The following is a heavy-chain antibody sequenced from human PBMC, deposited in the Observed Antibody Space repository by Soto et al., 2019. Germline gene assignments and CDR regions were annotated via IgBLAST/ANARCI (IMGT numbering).Heavy chain of an antibody. CDR2: FDPEGSDT. V-gene: IGHV1-24*01. Sequence: ASVKVSCKTSGYTFSNYAISWVRQAPGQGFEWMGGFDPEGSDTIYAQKFQGRVTMTSDTSTETAYMELESLKSEDTAFYYCATMGFCGPGCYSFDYWGQGTLVTVSS. D-gene: IGHD2-21*02. CDR1: GYTFSNYA. CDR3: ATMGFCGPGCYSFDY. J-gene: IGHJ4*02.